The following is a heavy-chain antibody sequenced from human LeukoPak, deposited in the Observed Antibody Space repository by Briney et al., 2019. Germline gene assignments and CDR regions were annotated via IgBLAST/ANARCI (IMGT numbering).Heavy chain of an antibody. CDR2: ISYDGSNK. CDR1: EFTFSSYG. D-gene: IGHD6-13*01. CDR3: AKGGVRGTAAAYFDY. J-gene: IGHJ4*02. V-gene: IGHV3-30*18. Sequence: GRSLRLSCAASEFTFSSYGMHWVRQAPGTGLECVAVISYDGSNKYYADSGKGRFTISRDNSKNTLYVKMNSLRAEDTAVYYCAKGGVRGTAAAYFDYWGQGTLVTVSS.